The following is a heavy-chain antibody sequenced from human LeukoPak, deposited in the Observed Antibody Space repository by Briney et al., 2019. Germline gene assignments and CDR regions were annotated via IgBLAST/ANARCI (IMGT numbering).Heavy chain of an antibody. CDR1: GFTFSSYW. Sequence: GGSLRLSCAASGFTFSSYWMHWVRHAPGKGLVWVSRITTDGSSTTYADSVKGRFTISRDNAKNTLYLQMNSLRAEGTAVYYCAIATWDYWGQGTLVTVSS. J-gene: IGHJ4*02. V-gene: IGHV3-74*01. CDR3: AIATWDY. CDR2: ITTDGSST.